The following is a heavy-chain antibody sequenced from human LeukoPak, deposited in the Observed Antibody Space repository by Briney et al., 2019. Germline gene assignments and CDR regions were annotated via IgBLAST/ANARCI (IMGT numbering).Heavy chain of an antibody. Sequence: ASVKVSCKASGYTFTGYYMHWVRQAPGQGLEWMGRINPNSGGTNYAQQFQGRVTMTRDTSISTAYMELSRLRSDDTAVYYCARVSSASGYYYHYWGQGTLVTVSS. CDR2: INPNSGGT. D-gene: IGHD3-22*01. J-gene: IGHJ4*02. V-gene: IGHV1-2*06. CDR1: GYTFTGYY. CDR3: ARVSSASGYYYHY.